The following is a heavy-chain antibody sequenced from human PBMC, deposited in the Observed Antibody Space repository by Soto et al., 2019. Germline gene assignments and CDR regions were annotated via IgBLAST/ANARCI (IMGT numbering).Heavy chain of an antibody. V-gene: IGHV1-3*01. CDR1: GYTFTSYD. Sequence: ASVKVSCKASGYTFTSYDMHWVRQAPGQRLEWMGWINADNGNTNYAQKFQGRVTMTTDTSTSTAYMELRSLRSDDTAMYYCARSYDILSGVPRGYFDYWGRGTLVTVSS. CDR3: ARSYDILSGVPRGYFDY. D-gene: IGHD3-9*01. J-gene: IGHJ4*02. CDR2: INADNGNT.